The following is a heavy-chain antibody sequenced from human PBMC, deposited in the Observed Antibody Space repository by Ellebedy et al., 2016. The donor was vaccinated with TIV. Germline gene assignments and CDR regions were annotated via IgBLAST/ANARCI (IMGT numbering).Heavy chain of an antibody. D-gene: IGHD3-9*01. CDR1: GFTFHNHW. V-gene: IGHV3-7*03. CDR3: AKRPPYDRSRFYYCGMDI. CDR2: IKRDGSEI. J-gene: IGHJ6*02. Sequence: ETLSLTCAVSGFTFHNHWMSWVRQAPGKGPQWVANIKRDGSEIYYADSVKGRFTISRDDSKNTLYLQMNSLRAEDTAVYFCAKRPPYDRSRFYYCGMDIWGPGTTVTVSS.